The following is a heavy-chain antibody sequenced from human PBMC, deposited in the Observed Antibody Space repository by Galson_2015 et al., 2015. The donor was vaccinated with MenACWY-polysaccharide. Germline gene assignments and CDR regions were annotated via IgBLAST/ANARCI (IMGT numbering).Heavy chain of an antibody. D-gene: IGHD6-19*01. J-gene: IGHJ4*02. V-gene: IGHV4-39*02. CDR2: TSYTGST. Sequence: TLSLTCTVSGGSIRTETYFWGWIRQPPGKGLEWIGTTSYTGSTYYNPSLKGRVAFSTDTSNNHFSLTVTPVTAADTAVYYCARRRKRVAGEFDYWGRGTLVTVSS. CDR3: ARRRKRVAGEFDY. CDR1: GGSIRTETYF.